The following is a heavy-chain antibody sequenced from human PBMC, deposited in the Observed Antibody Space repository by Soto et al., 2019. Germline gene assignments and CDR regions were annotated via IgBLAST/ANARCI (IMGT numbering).Heavy chain of an antibody. CDR2: ISYAGSNK. CDR3: ARDNYGGDY. Sequence: QVQLVESGGGVVQPGRSLRLSCAASGFTFSNYAMHWVRQAPGKGLEWVAVISYAGSNKYYADSVKGRFTISRDNSKNTLYLQMDNLRAEDTAVYYCARDNYGGDYWGQGTLVTLSS. J-gene: IGHJ4*02. V-gene: IGHV3-30-3*01. D-gene: IGHD4-17*01. CDR1: GFTFSNYA.